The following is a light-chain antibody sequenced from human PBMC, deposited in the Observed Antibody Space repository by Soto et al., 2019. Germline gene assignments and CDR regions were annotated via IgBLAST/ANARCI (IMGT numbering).Light chain of an antibody. CDR1: SSNIGSKY. CDR2: RNN. V-gene: IGLV1-47*01. Sequence: QSVLTQPPSASGTPGQRVTISCSGSSSNIGSKYVYWYQQFPGTAPKLLMYRNNQRPSGVPDRFSGSKSGTSASLTISGLQAEDEADYYCSSYTSSSTLVVFGGGTQLTVL. CDR3: SSYTSSSTLVV. J-gene: IGLJ2*01.